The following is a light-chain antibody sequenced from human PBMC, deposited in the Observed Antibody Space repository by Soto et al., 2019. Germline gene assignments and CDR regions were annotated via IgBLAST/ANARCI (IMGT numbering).Light chain of an antibody. J-gene: IGLJ3*02. CDR3: CSYAGSNWV. V-gene: IGLV2-23*02. CDR1: SRDVGSYNF. CDR2: EVS. Sequence: QSALTQPASVSGSPGQSIAISCTGTSRDVGSYNFVTWYQQHPGKNPKLIISEVSKRPSVVSTRFSGSKSGNTASLTITGLQAEDEADYYCCSYAGSNWVFGGGTKVTVL.